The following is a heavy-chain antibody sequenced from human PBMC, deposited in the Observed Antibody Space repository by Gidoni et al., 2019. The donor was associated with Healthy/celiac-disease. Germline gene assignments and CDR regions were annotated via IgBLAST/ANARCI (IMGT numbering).Heavy chain of an antibody. V-gene: IGHV1-58*01. D-gene: IGHD6-6*01. J-gene: IGHJ4*02. Sequence: QMQLLQSGPAVKKPGTSVKVSCKASGFTFTISAVQGVRQARGQRLEWIGWIFVGSGNTNYAQKFQERVTITRDKSTSTAYMERSSLRSEDTAVYYCAADLPGIAARIGLYWGQGTLVTVSS. CDR3: AADLPGIAARIGLY. CDR1: GFTFTISA. CDR2: IFVGSGNT.